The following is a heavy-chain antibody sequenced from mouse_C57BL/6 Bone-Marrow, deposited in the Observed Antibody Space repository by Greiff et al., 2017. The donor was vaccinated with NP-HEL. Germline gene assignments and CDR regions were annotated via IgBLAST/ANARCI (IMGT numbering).Heavy chain of an antibody. J-gene: IGHJ3*01. V-gene: IGHV1-64*01. CDR1: GYTFTSYW. Sequence: QVQLQQPGAELVKPGASVKLSCKASGYTFTSYWMHWVKQRPGQGLEWIGMIHPNSGSTNYNEKFKSKATLTVDKSSITAYMQLSSLTSEDSAVYYCAREDYGNYEAWFAYWGQGTLVTVSA. D-gene: IGHD2-1*01. CDR3: AREDYGNYEAWFAY. CDR2: IHPNSGST.